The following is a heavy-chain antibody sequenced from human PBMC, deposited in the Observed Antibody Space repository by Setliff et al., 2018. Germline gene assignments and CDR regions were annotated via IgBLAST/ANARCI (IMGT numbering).Heavy chain of an antibody. Sequence: ASVKVSCKAFGGTFSNSAINWVRQAPGQGLEWMGGIIPIRGAADYAQKFQGKVIITADGSTSTAYMELTSLRSDDAAVYYCARGPSGWSSATSRYYFYMDVLGKGTTVTVS. J-gene: IGHJ6*03. V-gene: IGHV1-69*13. CDR1: GGTFSNSA. CDR2: IIPIRGAA. CDR3: ARGPSGWSSATSRYYFYMDV. D-gene: IGHD6-19*01.